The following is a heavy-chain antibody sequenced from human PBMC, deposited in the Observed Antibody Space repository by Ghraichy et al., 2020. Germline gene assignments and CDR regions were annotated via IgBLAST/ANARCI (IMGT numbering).Heavy chain of an antibody. J-gene: IGHJ4*02. V-gene: IGHV1-18*01. Sequence: ASVKVSCKASGYTFTSYGISWVRQAPGQGLEWMGWISAYNGNTNYAQKLQGRVTMTTDTSTSTAYMELRSLRSDDTAVYYCARDREPGLYSSSSPADYWGQGTLVTVSS. CDR3: ARDREPGLYSSSSPADY. D-gene: IGHD6-6*01. CDR2: ISAYNGNT. CDR1: GYTFTSYG.